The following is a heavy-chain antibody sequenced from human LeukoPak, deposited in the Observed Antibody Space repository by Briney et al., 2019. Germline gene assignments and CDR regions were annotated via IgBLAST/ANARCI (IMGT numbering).Heavy chain of an antibody. D-gene: IGHD2-8*01. Sequence: GGSLRLSCAASGFIVSSTYMSWVRQAPGKGLEWVSVIYSGDTTYYADSVKGRFTFSRHNSRNTLHLQMSSLRPEDTAVYYCAREAGDSLMGYWYFDLWGRGTLVTVSS. CDR1: GFIVSSTY. V-gene: IGHV3-53*04. CDR2: IYSGDTT. CDR3: AREAGDSLMGYWYFDL. J-gene: IGHJ2*01.